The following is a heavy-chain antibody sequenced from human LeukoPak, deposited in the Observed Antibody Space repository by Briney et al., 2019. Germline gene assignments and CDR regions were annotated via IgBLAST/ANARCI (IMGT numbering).Heavy chain of an antibody. CDR3: ARSVSITMIVAY. Sequence: PGGSLRLSCAASRFTVSSNYMSWVRQAPGKGLEWVSVIYSGGSTYYADSVKGRFTISRDNSKNTLYLQMNSLRAEDTAVYYCARSVSITMIVAYWGQGTLVTVSS. J-gene: IGHJ4*02. CDR1: RFTVSSNY. CDR2: IYSGGST. D-gene: IGHD3-22*01. V-gene: IGHV3-66*01.